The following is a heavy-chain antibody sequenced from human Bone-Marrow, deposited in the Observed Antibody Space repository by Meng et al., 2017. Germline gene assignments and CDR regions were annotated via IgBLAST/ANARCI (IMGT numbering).Heavy chain of an antibody. CDR1: GDSVSSNSAA. D-gene: IGHD3-22*01. CDR3: ARGDYSSSPSF. CDR2: TYYRSKWYT. V-gene: IGHV6-1*01. J-gene: IGHJ4*02. Sequence: SVPGLANPSQPLSLTCAISGDSVSSNSAAWHWIRQSPSRGLEWLGRTYYRSKWYTDYAVSVKSRITINPDTSKNQFSLQLNSVTPEDTAVYYCARGDYSSSPSFWGQGTLVTVSS.